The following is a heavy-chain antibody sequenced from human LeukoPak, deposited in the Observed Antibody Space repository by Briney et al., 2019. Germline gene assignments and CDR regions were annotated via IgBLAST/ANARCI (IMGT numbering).Heavy chain of an antibody. CDR2: ISYDGSNK. J-gene: IGHJ4*02. CDR1: GFTFSSYA. D-gene: IGHD3-9*01. Sequence: GGSLRLSCAASGFTFSSYAMHWVRQAPGKGLEWVAVISYDGSNKYYADSVKGRFTISRDNSKNTLYLQMNSLRAEGTAVYYCARDPAAGRYFDWLLDYWGQGTLVTVSS. CDR3: ARDPAAGRYFDWLLDY. V-gene: IGHV3-30*04.